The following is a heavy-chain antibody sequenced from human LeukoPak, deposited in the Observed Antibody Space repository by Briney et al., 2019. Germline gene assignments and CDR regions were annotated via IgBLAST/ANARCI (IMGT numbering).Heavy chain of an antibody. CDR3: ARARTKYYDSSGHYYGY. CDR1: GGTFSSYA. V-gene: IGHV1-69*05. Sequence: ASVKVSCKASGGTFSSYAISWVRQAPGQGLEWMGRMTPIFGTANYAQKFQGRVTITTDESTSTAYMKLSSLRAEGTAVYYCARARTKYYDSSGHYYGYWGQGTLVTVSS. J-gene: IGHJ4*02. D-gene: IGHD3-22*01. CDR2: MTPIFGTA.